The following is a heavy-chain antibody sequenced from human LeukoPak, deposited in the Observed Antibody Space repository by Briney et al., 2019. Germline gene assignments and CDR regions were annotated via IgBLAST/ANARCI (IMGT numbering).Heavy chain of an antibody. CDR3: AKDLWYSSGWYVQPSPFDY. D-gene: IGHD6-19*01. V-gene: IGHV3-23*01. Sequence: GGSLRLSCAASGFTFSSYAMSWVRQAPGKGLEWVSAISGSGGSTYYADSVKGRFTISRDNSKNTLYLQMNSLRAEDTAVYYCAKDLWYSSGWYVQPSPFDYWGQGTLVTVSS. CDR2: ISGSGGST. CDR1: GFTFSSYA. J-gene: IGHJ4*02.